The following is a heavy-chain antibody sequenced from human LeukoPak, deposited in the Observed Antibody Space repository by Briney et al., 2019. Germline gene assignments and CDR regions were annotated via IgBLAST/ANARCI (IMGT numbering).Heavy chain of an antibody. CDR3: ARGADTLLGPFFDY. Sequence: PSETLSLTCTVSGGSISSYYWSWIRQPPGKGLEWIGYIYYSGSTNYNPSLKSRVTISVDTSKNQFSLKLSSVTAADTAVYYCARGADTLLGPFFDYCSQGTLVTAYS. J-gene: IGHJ4*01. CDR1: GGSISSYY. V-gene: IGHV4-59*01. CDR2: IYYSGST.